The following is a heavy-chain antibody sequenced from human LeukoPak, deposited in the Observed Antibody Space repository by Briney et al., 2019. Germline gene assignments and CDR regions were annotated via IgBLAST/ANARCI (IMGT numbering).Heavy chain of an antibody. D-gene: IGHD3-16*02. CDR2: INHSGST. J-gene: IGHJ3*02. CDR1: GGSFSGYY. Sequence: PSETLSLTCAVYGGSFSGYYWSWIRQPPGKGLEWIGEINHSGSTNYNPSLKSRVTISVDTSKNQFSLKLSSVTAADTAVYYCARGMHRTHYDYVWGSYRFVAFDIWGQGTMVTVSS. CDR3: ARGMHRTHYDYVWGSYRFVAFDI. V-gene: IGHV4-34*01.